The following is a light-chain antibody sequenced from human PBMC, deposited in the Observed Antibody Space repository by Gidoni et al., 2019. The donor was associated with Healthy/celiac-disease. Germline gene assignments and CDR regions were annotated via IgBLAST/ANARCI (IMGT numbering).Light chain of an antibody. CDR2: AAS. CDR3: QQYYSYPRT. J-gene: IGKJ1*01. V-gene: IGKV1-8*01. CDR1: QGISSY. Sequence: AIRFTQSPSPSSPSTGDRATITCRASQGISSYLAGYQQKPGKAPKLLIYAASTLQSGVPSRFSGSGSGTDFTLTISCLQSEDFATYYCQQYYSYPRTFGQGTKVEIK.